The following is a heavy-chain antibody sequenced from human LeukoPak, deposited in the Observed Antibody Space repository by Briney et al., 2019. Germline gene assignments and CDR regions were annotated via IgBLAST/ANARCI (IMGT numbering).Heavy chain of an antibody. V-gene: IGHV1-2*02. CDR1: GYTFTGYY. Sequence: ASVKVSCKASGYTFTGYYMHRVRQAPGQGLEWMGWINPNSGGTNYAQKFQGRVTMTRDTSISTACMELSRLRSDDTAVYYCARDGTGTPHSGSYYEGYYYYGMDVWGQGTTVTVSS. CDR3: ARDGTGTPHSGSYYEGYYYYGMDV. CDR2: INPNSGGT. J-gene: IGHJ6*02. D-gene: IGHD1-26*01.